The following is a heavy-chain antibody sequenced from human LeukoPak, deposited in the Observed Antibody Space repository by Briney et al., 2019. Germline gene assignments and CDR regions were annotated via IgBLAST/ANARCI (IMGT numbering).Heavy chain of an antibody. J-gene: IGHJ4*02. CDR2: IYYSGST. D-gene: IGHD5-18*01. Sequence: SETLSLTCTVSGGSISSYYWSWIRQPPGKGLEWIGYIYYSGSTNYNPSLKSRVTISVDTSKNQFSLKLSSVTAADTAVYYCAALGYSYGLDYWGQGTLVTVSS. CDR3: AALGYSYGLDY. V-gene: IGHV4-59*01. CDR1: GGSISSYY.